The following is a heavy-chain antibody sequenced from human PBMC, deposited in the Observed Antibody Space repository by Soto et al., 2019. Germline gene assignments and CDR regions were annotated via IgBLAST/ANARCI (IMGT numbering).Heavy chain of an antibody. CDR3: ARDLRISLAARPGTFDY. J-gene: IGHJ4*02. CDR1: WYTLPTYH. Sequence: SEQVSSRASWYTLPTYHMDWVRQAPGQGLEWMGIINPSGGSTSYAQKFQGRVTMTRDTSTSTVYIELSSLRSEDTALYYCARDLRISLAARPGTFDYWGQGTLVIVSS. CDR2: INPSGGST. D-gene: IGHD3-10*01. V-gene: IGHV1-46*01.